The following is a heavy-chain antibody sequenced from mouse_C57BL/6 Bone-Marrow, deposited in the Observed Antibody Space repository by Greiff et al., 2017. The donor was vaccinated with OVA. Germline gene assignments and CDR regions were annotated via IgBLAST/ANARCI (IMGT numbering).Heavy chain of an antibody. V-gene: IGHV1-19*01. CDR3: ARGVYGNYQAWFAY. D-gene: IGHD2-1*01. J-gene: IGHJ3*01. CDR2: INPYNGGT. Sequence: VQLQQSGPVLVKPGASVKMSCKASGYTFTDYYMNWVKQSHGKSLEWIGVINPYNGGTSYNQKFKGKATLTVDKSSSTAYMELNSLTSEDSAVYYCARGVYGNYQAWFAYWGQGTLVTVSA. CDR1: GYTFTDYY.